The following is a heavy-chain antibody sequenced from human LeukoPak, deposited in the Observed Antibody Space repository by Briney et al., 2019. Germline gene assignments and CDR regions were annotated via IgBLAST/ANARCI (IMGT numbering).Heavy chain of an antibody. V-gene: IGHV3-21*01. D-gene: IGHD5-18*01. CDR3: ARDRAGYSYGLS. Sequence: GGSLRLSCAASGFTFSSYAMSWVRQAPGKGLEWVSSISSSSSYIYYADSVKGRFTISRDNAKNSLYLQMNSLRAEDTAVYYCARDRAGYSYGLSWGQGTLVTVSS. CDR2: ISSSSSYI. J-gene: IGHJ4*02. CDR1: GFTFSSYA.